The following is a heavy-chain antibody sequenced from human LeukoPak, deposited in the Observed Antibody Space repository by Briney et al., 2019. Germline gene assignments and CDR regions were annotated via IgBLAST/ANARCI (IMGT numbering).Heavy chain of an antibody. V-gene: IGHV1-2*02. Sequence: ASVKVSCKASGDTFTGYYIHWVRQAPGQGLEWMGWINPNSGDTNFAQKFQGRVTMTRDTSISTVYMELRRLRSDDTAVFYCARGYYDSSDFEYLQHWGQGTLVTVSS. J-gene: IGHJ1*01. CDR2: INPNSGDT. D-gene: IGHD3-22*01. CDR3: ARGYYDSSDFEYLQH. CDR1: GDTFTGYY.